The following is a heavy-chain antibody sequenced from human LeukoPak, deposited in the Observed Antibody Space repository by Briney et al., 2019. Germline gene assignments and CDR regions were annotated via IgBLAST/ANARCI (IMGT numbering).Heavy chain of an antibody. V-gene: IGHV4-59*08. D-gene: IGHD3-3*01. CDR1: GGSISSYY. CDR3: ARLDDFWSPFDP. Sequence: SETLSLTCTVSGGSISSYYWSWIRQPPGKGLEWIGYIYYSGSTNYNPSLKSRVTISVDTSKNQFSLKLSSVTAADTAVYYCARLDDFWSPFDPWGQGTLVTVSS. CDR2: IYYSGST. J-gene: IGHJ5*02.